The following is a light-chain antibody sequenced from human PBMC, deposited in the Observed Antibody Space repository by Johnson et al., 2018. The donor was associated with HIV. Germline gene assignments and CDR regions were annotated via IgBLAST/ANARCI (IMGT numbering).Light chain of an antibody. CDR1: SSSIGNNY. CDR3: ATWDRSLSAGGV. Sequence: QSVLTQPPSVSAAPGQKVTISCSGSSSSIGNNYVSWYQHLPGTAPKLLIYENTKRPSGVPDRFSGSKSGSSATLGITGLQTGDEADYYCATWDRSLSAGGVFGTGTKVTVL. V-gene: IGLV1-51*02. CDR2: ENT. J-gene: IGLJ1*01.